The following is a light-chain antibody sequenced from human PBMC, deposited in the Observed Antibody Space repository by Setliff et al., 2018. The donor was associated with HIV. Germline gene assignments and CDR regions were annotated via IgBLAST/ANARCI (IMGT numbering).Light chain of an antibody. CDR1: NSDVGGYNY. CDR3: TSYTSSDTYV. Sequence: QSALTQPASVSAAPGLAITISCTGTNSDVGGYNYVSWYVQEPGKAPKLIMYNSTSRPSGISNRFSGSKSGNTASLTISGLRAEDEGDYFCTSYTSSDTYVFGTGTKVTVL. CDR2: NST. J-gene: IGLJ1*01. V-gene: IGLV2-14*03.